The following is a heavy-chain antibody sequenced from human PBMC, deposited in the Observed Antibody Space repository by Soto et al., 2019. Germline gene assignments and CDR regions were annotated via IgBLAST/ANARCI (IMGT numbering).Heavy chain of an antibody. D-gene: IGHD3-3*01. CDR1: GGSISGNTYY. Sequence: PSETLSLTCTVSGGSISGNTYYWGWIRQPPGKGLDWIGSIFYSGTTYYNPSLKSRVTISVDTSKNQFSLKLTSVTAADKATYYCARLFRENTALHFYYAMDVWGQGTTVPVSS. CDR3: ARLFRENTALHFYYAMDV. CDR2: IFYSGTT. J-gene: IGHJ6*02. V-gene: IGHV4-39*01.